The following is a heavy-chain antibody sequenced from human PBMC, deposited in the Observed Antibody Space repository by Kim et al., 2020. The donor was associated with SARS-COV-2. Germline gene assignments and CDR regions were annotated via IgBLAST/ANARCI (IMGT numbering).Heavy chain of an antibody. CDR1: GGSISSYY. V-gene: IGHV4-59*08. CDR2: IYYSGST. D-gene: IGHD6-13*01. CDR3: AGNYSSSWYGSNDAFDI. J-gene: IGHJ3*02. Sequence: SETLSLTCTVSGGSISSYYWSWIRQPPGKGLEWIGYIYYSGSTNYNPSLKGRVTISVDTSKNQFSLKLSSVTAADTAVYYCAGNYSSSWYGSNDAFDIWGQGTMVTVSS.